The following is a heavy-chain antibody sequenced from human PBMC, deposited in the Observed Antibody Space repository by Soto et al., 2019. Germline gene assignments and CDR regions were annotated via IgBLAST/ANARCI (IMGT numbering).Heavy chain of an antibody. CDR1: GYIFVNYG. J-gene: IGHJ6*02. V-gene: IGHV1-18*01. CDR2: ISPYTGNT. CDR3: VMVDNYVTPTPQDV. D-gene: IGHD3-16*01. Sequence: QVQLVQSGDEVKKPGASVKVSCKASGYIFVNYGIAWVRQAPGQGLEWMGWISPYTGNTHSASKVQGRLTMTTDTSTSTAYMDLGSLTSDDTAVYYCVMVDNYVTPTPQDVWGQGTTVTFSS.